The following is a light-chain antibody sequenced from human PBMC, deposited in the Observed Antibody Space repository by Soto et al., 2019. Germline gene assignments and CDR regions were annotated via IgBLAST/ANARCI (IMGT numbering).Light chain of an antibody. CDR2: EDN. V-gene: IGLV2-23*01. J-gene: IGLJ3*02. CDR3: CSYADSTTVV. Sequence: QSALTQPASVSGSPGQSITISCTGSGRSYNLVSWFQQSPGKAPKLIIYEDNKRPSGVSNRFSGSKSDNTASLTISGLQPEDEADYYCCSYADSTTVVFGGGTKVTVL. CDR1: GRSYNL.